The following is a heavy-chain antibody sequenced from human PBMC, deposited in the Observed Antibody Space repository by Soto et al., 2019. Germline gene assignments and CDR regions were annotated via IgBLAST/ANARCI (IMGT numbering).Heavy chain of an antibody. CDR1: GGTFNSYD. CDR2: IIPIVETP. J-gene: IGHJ5*02. V-gene: IGHV1-69*01. Sequence: QVQLVQSGAEVKKPGSSMNVSCKASGGTFNSYDINWVRQAPGQGLEWMGGIIPIVETPKYAQKFQGRVTITADESTNTVYMELSSLRSEETAMYYCARLSRPNYYDTSGFFHDNWFDPWGQGTRVTVSS. D-gene: IGHD3-22*01. CDR3: ARLSRPNYYDTSGFFHDNWFDP.